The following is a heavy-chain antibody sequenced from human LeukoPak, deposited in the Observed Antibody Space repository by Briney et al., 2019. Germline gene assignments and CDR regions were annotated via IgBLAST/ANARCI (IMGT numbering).Heavy chain of an antibody. CDR1: GFTFSSYA. CDR3: ARESSITIFGVVIMGDDY. J-gene: IGHJ4*02. V-gene: IGHV3-30-3*01. CDR2: ISYDGSNK. D-gene: IGHD3-3*01. Sequence: GGPLRLSCAASGFTFSSYAMHWVRQAPGKGLEWVAVISYDGSNKYYADSVEGRFTISRDNSKNTLYLQMNSLRAEDTAVYYCARESSITIFGVVIMGDDYWGQGTLVTVSS.